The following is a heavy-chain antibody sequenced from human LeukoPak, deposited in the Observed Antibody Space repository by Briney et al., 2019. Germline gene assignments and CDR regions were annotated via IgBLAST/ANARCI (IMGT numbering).Heavy chain of an antibody. CDR3: ARVMRCSSTSCYYYYYGMDV. V-gene: IGHV3-30-3*01. CDR2: ISYDGSNT. J-gene: IGHJ6*02. CDR1: GFTFSSYA. D-gene: IGHD2-2*01. Sequence: GVSLRLSCAASGFTFSSYAMHWVRQAPGKGLEWVAVISYDGSNTYYADSVKGRFTISRDNSKNTLYLQMNSLRAEDTAVYYCARVMRCSSTSCYYYYYGMDVWGQGTTVTVSS.